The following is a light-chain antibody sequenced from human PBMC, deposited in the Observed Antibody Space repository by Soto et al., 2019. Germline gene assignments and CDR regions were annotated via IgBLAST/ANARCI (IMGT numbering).Light chain of an antibody. V-gene: IGKV1-39*01. Sequence: DIQMTQSPSSLSASVGDRVTITCRAIQSISSFLNWYQQKPGKAPKVLIYAASRLESGVPSRFSGSGSGTDFTLTISSLQPEDYATYYCQQSYSTPPRYTLGQGTKVDIK. CDR3: QQSYSTPPRYT. J-gene: IGKJ2*01. CDR1: QSISSF. CDR2: AAS.